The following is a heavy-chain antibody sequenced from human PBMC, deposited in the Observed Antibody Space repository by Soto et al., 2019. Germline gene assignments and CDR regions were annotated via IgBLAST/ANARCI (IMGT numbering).Heavy chain of an antibody. J-gene: IGHJ6*02. V-gene: IGHV3-30-3*01. CDR3: ARDRFYGMDV. Sequence: GGSLRLSCAAPGFTFSSYAMHGVRQAPGKGLEWVAVISYDGSNKYYADSVKGRFTISRDNSKNTLYLQMNSLRAEDTAVYYCARDRFYGMDVWGQGTTVTVSS. CDR2: ISYDGSNK. D-gene: IGHD3-3*01. CDR1: GFTFSSYA.